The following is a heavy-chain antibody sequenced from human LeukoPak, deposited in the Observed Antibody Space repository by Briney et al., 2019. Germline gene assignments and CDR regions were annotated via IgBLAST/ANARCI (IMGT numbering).Heavy chain of an antibody. Sequence: SETLSLTCTVSGGSISSYYWSWIRQPAGKGLEWIGRIYTSGSTNYNPSLKSRVTMSVDTSKNQFSLKLSSVTAADPAVYYGAREGAGFLECLYNWFDPWGQGTLVTVSS. D-gene: IGHD3-3*01. CDR1: GGSISSYY. V-gene: IGHV4-4*07. J-gene: IGHJ5*02. CDR2: IYTSGST. CDR3: AREGAGFLECLYNWFDP.